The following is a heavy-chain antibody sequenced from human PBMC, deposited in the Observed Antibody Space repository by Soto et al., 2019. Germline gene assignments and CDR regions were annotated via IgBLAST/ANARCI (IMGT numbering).Heavy chain of an antibody. J-gene: IGHJ5*02. CDR3: AREQRSIVSPWLDP. Sequence: PSETLSLTCIVSGGSVNSGSFYWSWIRQPPGKGLEWIGNIYYSGSTIYNPSLRSRVTISIDTSKSQFSLKVTSVTAADTAVYYCAREQRSIVSPWLDPWGQGNLVTVSS. V-gene: IGHV4-61*01. D-gene: IGHD2-15*01. CDR1: GGSVNSGSFY. CDR2: IYYSGST.